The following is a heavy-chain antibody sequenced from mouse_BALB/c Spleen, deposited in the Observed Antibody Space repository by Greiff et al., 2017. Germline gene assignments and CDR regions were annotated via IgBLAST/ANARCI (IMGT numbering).Heavy chain of an antibody. CDR2: ISSGGSYT. CDR1: GFTFSSYA. Sequence: EVNVVESGGGLVKPGGSLKLSCAASGFTFSSYAMSWVRQTPEKRLEWVATISSGGSYTYYPDSVKGRFTISRDNAKNTLYLQMSSLRSEDTAMYYCARQVYDSFAYWGQGTLVTVSA. J-gene: IGHJ3*01. CDR3: ARQVYDSFAY. V-gene: IGHV5-9-3*01. D-gene: IGHD2-3*01.